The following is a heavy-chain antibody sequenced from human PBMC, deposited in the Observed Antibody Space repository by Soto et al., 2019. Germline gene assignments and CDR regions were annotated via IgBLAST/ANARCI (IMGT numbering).Heavy chain of an antibody. CDR2: IYSSGTT. CDR3: VRDVGGSGWFAP. CDR1: GISIDNYY. V-gene: IGHV4-4*07. J-gene: IGHJ5*02. Sequence: SETLSLTCTVSGISIDNYYCSWIRQSAGKGLEWIGRIYSSGTTNYNPSLKSRVTMSVDMSKSQFSLNVRSVTAADTAVYYCVRDVGGSGWFAPWGQGTLVPVSS.